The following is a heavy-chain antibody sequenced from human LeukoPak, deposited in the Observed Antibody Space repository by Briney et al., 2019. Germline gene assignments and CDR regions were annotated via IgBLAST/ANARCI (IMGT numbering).Heavy chain of an antibody. CDR3: AKDLIAVAGMSTGMDV. J-gene: IGHJ6*02. V-gene: IGHV3-48*01. D-gene: IGHD6-19*01. CDR2: ISSSSSTI. Sequence: GGSLRLSCAASGFTFSSYSMNWVRQAPGKGLEWVSYISSSSSTIYYADSVKGRFTISRDNAKNSLYLQMNSLRAEDTAVYYCAKDLIAVAGMSTGMDVWGQGTTVTVSS. CDR1: GFTFSSYS.